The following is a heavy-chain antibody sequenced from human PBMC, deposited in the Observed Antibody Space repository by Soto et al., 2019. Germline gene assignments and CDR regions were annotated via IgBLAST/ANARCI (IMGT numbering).Heavy chain of an antibody. Sequence: GGSLRLSCAASGFTFSSYWMSWVRQAPGKGLEWVANIKQDGSEKYYVDSVKGRFTISRDNAKNSLYLQMNSLRAEDTAVYYCAIDAPLRFLEWSDTFDYWGQGTLVTVSS. J-gene: IGHJ4*02. CDR3: AIDAPLRFLEWSDTFDY. V-gene: IGHV3-7*01. CDR2: IKQDGSEK. D-gene: IGHD3-3*01. CDR1: GFTFSSYW.